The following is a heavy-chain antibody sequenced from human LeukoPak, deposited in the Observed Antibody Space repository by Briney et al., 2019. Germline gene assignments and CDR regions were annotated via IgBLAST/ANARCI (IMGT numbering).Heavy chain of an antibody. CDR3: ARSLGDD. CDR2: INQNGREK. Sequence: GGYLRLSCEVSGLTFSTYGMTWVRQAPGKGLEWVASINQNGREKYYVDSVKGRFTISRDNAKDSLYLQMNSLRDEDTAVYYCARSLGDDWGQGTLVTVSS. CDR1: GLTFSTYG. J-gene: IGHJ4*02. V-gene: IGHV3-7*01. D-gene: IGHD3-16*01.